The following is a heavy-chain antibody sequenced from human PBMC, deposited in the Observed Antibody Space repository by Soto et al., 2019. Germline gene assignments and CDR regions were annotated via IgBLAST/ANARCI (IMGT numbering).Heavy chain of an antibody. CDR1: GFTFSSYA. CDR2: ISGSGGST. J-gene: IGHJ4*02. CDR3: AKVWIAVVPELPY. Sequence: GGSLRLSCASSGFTFSSYAMSLVRQAPGKGLEWVSAISGSGGSTYYADSVKGRFTISRDNSKNTLYLQMNSLRAEDTAVYYCAKVWIAVVPELPYWGQGTLVTVSS. V-gene: IGHV3-23*01. D-gene: IGHD3-22*01.